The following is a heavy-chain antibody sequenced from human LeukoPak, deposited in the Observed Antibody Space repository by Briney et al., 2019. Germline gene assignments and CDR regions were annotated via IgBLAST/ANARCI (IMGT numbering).Heavy chain of an antibody. CDR1: GFTFSSYA. CDR3: ARRGYYYGSGSYLFDY. J-gene: IGHJ4*02. V-gene: IGHV3-23*01. Sequence: GGSLRLSCAASGFTFSSYAMSWVRQAPGKGLEWVSAISGSGGSTYYADSVKGRFTISRDNSKNTLYLQMNSLRAEDTAVYYCARRGYYYGSGSYLFDYWGQGTLVTVSS. D-gene: IGHD3-10*01. CDR2: ISGSGGST.